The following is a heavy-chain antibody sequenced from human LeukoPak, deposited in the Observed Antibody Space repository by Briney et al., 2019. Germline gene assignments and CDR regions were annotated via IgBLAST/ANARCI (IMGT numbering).Heavy chain of an antibody. CDR1: GFSFSTYG. D-gene: IGHD3-16*01. CDR3: AGDTPPGGEYYFEY. J-gene: IGHJ4*02. Sequence: GRSLRLSCAASGFSFSTYGMHWVRQAPDTGLEWVALIWHDGSKEYYADSVKGPFTISRDNSKNTLYLEMNSLRADDTAVYYCAGDTPPGGEYYFEYWGQGALVTVSS. CDR2: IWHDGSKE. V-gene: IGHV3-33*01.